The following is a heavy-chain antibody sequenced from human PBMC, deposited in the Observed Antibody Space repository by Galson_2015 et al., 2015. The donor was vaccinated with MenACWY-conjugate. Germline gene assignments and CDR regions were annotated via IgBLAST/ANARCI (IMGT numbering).Heavy chain of an antibody. V-gene: IGHV3-7*03. CDR3: ARDLGWLQFDY. J-gene: IGHJ4*02. Sequence: SLRLSCAASGFTFSNYWLSWVRQAPGKGLEWVANIKVDGSNKYYVDSVKGRFTISRDNAKNSLYLQMNSLRAEDTAVYYCARDLGWLQFDYWGQGTLVTVSS. D-gene: IGHD5-24*01. CDR2: IKVDGSNK. CDR1: GFTFSNYW.